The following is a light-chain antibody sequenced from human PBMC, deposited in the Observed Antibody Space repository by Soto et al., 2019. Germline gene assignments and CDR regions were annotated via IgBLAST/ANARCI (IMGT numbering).Light chain of an antibody. CDR1: QSVPSNY. J-gene: IGKJ5*01. V-gene: IGKV3-20*01. CDR2: GAS. CDR3: QQGIT. Sequence: EIVLTQSPGTLSLSPGEIGTLSCRASQSVPSNYLAWYQQKPGQAPRLLIFGASSRATGVPDRFSGSGSGTDFTLTVSRLEPEDFAVYYCQQGITFGQGTRLEIK.